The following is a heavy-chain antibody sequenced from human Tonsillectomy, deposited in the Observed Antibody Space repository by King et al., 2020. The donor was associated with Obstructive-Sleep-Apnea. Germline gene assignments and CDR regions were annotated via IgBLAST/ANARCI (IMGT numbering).Heavy chain of an antibody. CDR3: ARVGRYGDYFDY. D-gene: IGHD4-17*01. Sequence: QLVQSGAEVKKPGASVKVSCKASGYTFTSYDVNWVRQATGQGLEWMGWMNPNSGNTGYEQKFQGRVTMTRKTSISTAYMELSSLRSEEPAVYYCARVGRYGDYFDYWGQGTLVTVSS. J-gene: IGHJ4*02. CDR1: GYTFTSYD. V-gene: IGHV1-8*01. CDR2: MNPNSGNT.